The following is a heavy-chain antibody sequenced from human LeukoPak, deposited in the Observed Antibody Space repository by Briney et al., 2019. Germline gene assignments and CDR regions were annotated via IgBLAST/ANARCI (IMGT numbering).Heavy chain of an antibody. J-gene: IGHJ5*02. D-gene: IGHD3-22*01. CDR2: IIPIFGTA. CDR1: GGTFSSYA. V-gene: IGHV1-69*01. Sequence: GASVKVSCKASGGTFSSYAISWVRQAPGQGLEWMGGIIPIFGTANYAQKFQGRVTITPDESKSTAYMELSSLRSEDTAVYYCARVQYYYDSSGYYLIWFDPWGQGTLVTVSS. CDR3: ARVQYYYDSSGYYLIWFDP.